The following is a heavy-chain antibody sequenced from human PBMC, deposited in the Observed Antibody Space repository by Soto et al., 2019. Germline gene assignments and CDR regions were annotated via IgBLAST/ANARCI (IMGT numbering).Heavy chain of an antibody. CDR3: VRLIGNSWLDF. CDR2: TYYRSKWYN. J-gene: IGHJ5*01. V-gene: IGHV6-1*01. Sequence: QVQLQQSEPGLVKPSQTLSLTCAISGDSVSSSSVTWNWIRQSPSRGLEWLGRTYYRSKWYNDYAEFVKSXXTXNXXTSKNQFSLHLNSVTPEDAAVYYCVRLIGNSWLDFWDQGTLVTVSS. D-gene: IGHD1-26*01. CDR1: GDSVSSSSVT.